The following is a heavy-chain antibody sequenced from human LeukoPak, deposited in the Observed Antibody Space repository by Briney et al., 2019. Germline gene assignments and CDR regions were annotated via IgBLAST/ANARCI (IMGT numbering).Heavy chain of an antibody. CDR2: INPNSGGT. CDR3: ARELRAVFGSYYYYYMDV. V-gene: IGHV1-2*02. Sequence: ASVKVPCKASGYTFTGYYMHWVRQAPGQGLEWMGWINPNSGGTNYAQKFQGRVTMTRDTSISTAYMELSRLRSDDTAVYYCARELRAVFGSYYYYYMDVWGKGTTVTVSS. CDR1: GYTFTGYY. D-gene: IGHD3-10*02. J-gene: IGHJ6*03.